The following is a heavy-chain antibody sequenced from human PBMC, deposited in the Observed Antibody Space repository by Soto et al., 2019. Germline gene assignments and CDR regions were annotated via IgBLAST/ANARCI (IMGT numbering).Heavy chain of an antibody. CDR1: GGSISSGDYY. J-gene: IGHJ4*02. Sequence: LSLTCTVSGGSISSGDYYWSWIRQHPGEGLEWIGYIYYSGNTYYNPSLKSRVIISADTSKNQLSLKLSSVTAADTAVYYCTRKYDTSGPDYWGQGTLVTVSS. CDR3: TRKYDTSGPDY. D-gene: IGHD3-22*01. V-gene: IGHV4-31*03. CDR2: IYYSGNT.